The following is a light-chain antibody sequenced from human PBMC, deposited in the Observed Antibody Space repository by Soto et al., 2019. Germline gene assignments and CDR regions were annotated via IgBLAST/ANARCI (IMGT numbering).Light chain of an antibody. CDR3: QQYTSYPSIT. CDR1: QSISNW. Sequence: DIQMTQSPSTLSASVGDRVTITCRASQSISNWLAWYQQKPGKAPKLLIYRASALDRGVPSRFTGSGSGTEFTLTISSLQPDDFAIYFCQQYTSYPSITFGQATRLEIK. J-gene: IGKJ5*01. CDR2: RAS. V-gene: IGKV1-5*03.